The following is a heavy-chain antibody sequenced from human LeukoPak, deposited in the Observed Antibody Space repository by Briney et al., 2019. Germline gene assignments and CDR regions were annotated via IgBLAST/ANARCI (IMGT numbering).Heavy chain of an antibody. D-gene: IGHD3-22*01. Sequence: PSETLSLTCAVYGGSFGGYYWSWIRQPPGKGLEWIGEINHSGSTNYNPSLKSRVTISVDTSKNQFSLKLSSVTAADTAVYYCARGFSYDSSASSFDIWGQGTMVTVSS. J-gene: IGHJ3*02. CDR3: ARGFSYDSSASSFDI. V-gene: IGHV4-34*01. CDR2: INHSGST. CDR1: GGSFGGYY.